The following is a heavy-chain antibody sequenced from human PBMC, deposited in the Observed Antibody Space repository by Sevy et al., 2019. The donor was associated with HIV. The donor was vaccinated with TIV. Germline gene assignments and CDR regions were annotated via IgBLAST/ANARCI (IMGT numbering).Heavy chain of an antibody. CDR1: GFTFSSYS. V-gene: IGHV3-48*02. Sequence: GGSLRLSCAASGFTFSSYSMNWVRQAPGKGLEWVSYISSSSRTIYYADSVKGRFTISRDNAKNSLYLQMNSLRDEDTAVYYCARGAAHSSSWYMDWFDPWGQGTLVTVSS. CDR2: ISSSSRTI. CDR3: ARGAAHSSSWYMDWFDP. D-gene: IGHD6-13*01. J-gene: IGHJ5*02.